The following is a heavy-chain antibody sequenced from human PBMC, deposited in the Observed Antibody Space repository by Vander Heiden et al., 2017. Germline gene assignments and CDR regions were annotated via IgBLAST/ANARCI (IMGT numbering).Heavy chain of an antibody. CDR2: IWYDGSNK. CDR3: ARDSGYCSSTSCRGAFDI. CDR1: GFTFSSHG. Sequence: QVQLVESGGGVVQPGRSLRLSCAASGFTFSSHGMHWVRQAPGKGLEWVAVIWYDGSNKYYADSVKGRFTISRDNSKNTLYLQMNSLRAEDTAVYYCARDSGYCSSTSCRGAFDIWGQGTMVTVSS. D-gene: IGHD2-2*01. J-gene: IGHJ3*02. V-gene: IGHV3-33*01.